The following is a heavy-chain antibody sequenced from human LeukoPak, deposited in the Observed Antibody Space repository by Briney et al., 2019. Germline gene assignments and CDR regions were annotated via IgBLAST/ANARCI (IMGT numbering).Heavy chain of an antibody. D-gene: IGHD3-22*01. V-gene: IGHV1-69*04. Sequence: ASVKVSCKASGGTCSSYGISWGRQAPGQGLDWMGRIIPIFDITNYAQNFQGRVTITADKSTSTAYMELSSLRSEDTAVYYCARGAAQYDSSGYQSSPFDYWGQGTLVTVSS. CDR2: IIPIFDIT. CDR1: GGTCSSYG. J-gene: IGHJ4*02. CDR3: ARGAAQYDSSGYQSSPFDY.